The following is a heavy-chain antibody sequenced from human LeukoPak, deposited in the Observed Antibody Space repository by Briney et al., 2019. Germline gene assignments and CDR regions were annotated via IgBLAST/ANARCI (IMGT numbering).Heavy chain of an antibody. V-gene: IGHV4-4*09. CDR3: ARQNPYYDSSGYYPLNWFDP. CDR1: GGSISSYY. J-gene: IGHJ5*02. Sequence: SETPSLTCTVSGGSISSYYWSWIRQPPGKGLEWIGYIYTSGSTNYNPSLKSRVTISVDTSKNQFSLKLSSVTAADTAVYYCARQNPYYDSSGYYPLNWFDPWGQRTLVTVSS. CDR2: IYTSGST. D-gene: IGHD3-22*01.